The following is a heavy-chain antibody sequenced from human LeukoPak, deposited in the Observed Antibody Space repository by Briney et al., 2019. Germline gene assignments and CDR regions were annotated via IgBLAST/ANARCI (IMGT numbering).Heavy chain of an antibody. Sequence: SQTLSLTCTVSAGSISSGSYYWRWIRQPAGKGLEWIGRIYTSGSTNYNPSLKSRVTISVDTSKNQFSLKLSSVTAADTAVYYCARDQRYSYATDYWGQGTLVTVSS. CDR2: IYTSGST. D-gene: IGHD5-18*01. V-gene: IGHV4-61*02. CDR1: AGSISSGSYY. CDR3: ARDQRYSYATDY. J-gene: IGHJ4*02.